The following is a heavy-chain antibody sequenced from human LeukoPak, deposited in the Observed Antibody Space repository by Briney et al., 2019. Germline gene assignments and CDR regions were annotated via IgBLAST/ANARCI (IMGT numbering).Heavy chain of an antibody. CDR2: INPSGGST. CDR3: ARGAHVRYYRGAFDI. CDR1: GYIFTSYH. D-gene: IGHD1-26*01. J-gene: IGHJ3*02. V-gene: IGHV1-46*01. Sequence: ASVKVPCKASGYIFTSYHIHWVRQAPGQGLEWMGIINPSGGSTNYAQKFQGRVTMTRDMSTSTVYMELTSLRFEDTAVYYCARGAHVRYYRGAFDIWGQGTMVTVSS.